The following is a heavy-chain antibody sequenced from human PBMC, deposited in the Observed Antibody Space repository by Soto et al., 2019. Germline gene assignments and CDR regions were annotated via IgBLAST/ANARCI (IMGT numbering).Heavy chain of an antibody. V-gene: IGHV1-69*02. J-gene: IGHJ3*02. Sequence: SVKASCKASGGTFSSYTISWVRQAPGQGLEWMGRIIPILGIANYAQKFQGRVTVTADKSTSTAYMELSSLRSEDTAVYYCARAKLELHAFDIWGQGTMVTVSS. CDR3: ARAKLELHAFDI. CDR2: IIPILGIA. CDR1: GGTFSSYT. D-gene: IGHD1-7*01.